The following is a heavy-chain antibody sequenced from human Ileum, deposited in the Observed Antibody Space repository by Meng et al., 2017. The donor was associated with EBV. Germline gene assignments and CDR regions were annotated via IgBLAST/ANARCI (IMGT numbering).Heavy chain of an antibody. CDR2: IYHSGST. J-gene: IGHJ4*02. CDR1: GGSISSSNW. D-gene: IGHD6-19*01. CDR3: ARVGQWLPIDY. V-gene: IGHV4-4*02. Sequence: QGQRRGTGPGLVKPSGTLSLTCAVSGGSISSSNWWSWVRQPPGKGLEWIGEIYHSGSTNYNPSLKSRVTISVDKSKNQFSLNLSSVTAADTAVYYCARVGQWLPIDYWGQGTLVTVSS.